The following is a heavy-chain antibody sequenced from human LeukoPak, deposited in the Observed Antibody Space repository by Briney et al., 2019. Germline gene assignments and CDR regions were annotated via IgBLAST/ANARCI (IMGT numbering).Heavy chain of an antibody. J-gene: IGHJ4*02. D-gene: IGHD6-19*01. V-gene: IGHV3-21*04. Sequence: PGGSLRLSCAASGFTFSSYSMNWVHQAPGKGLEWVSSISSSSSYIYYADSVKGRFTISRDNSKNTLYLQMNSLRAEDTAVYYCAKGPELFLLSGWSLYYFDYWGQGTLVTVSS. CDR3: AKGPELFLLSGWSLYYFDY. CDR1: GFTFSSYS. CDR2: ISSSSSYI.